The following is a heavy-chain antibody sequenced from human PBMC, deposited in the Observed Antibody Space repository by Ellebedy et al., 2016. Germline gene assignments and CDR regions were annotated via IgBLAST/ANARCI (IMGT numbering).Heavy chain of an antibody. CDR3: ARGMYYSDSSGYSAYLDL. CDR2: INAGNGNT. Sequence: ASVKVSCKGSGYSFTSYAMHWVRQAPGQRLEWMGWINAGNGNTKYSQKFQGRVTITRDTSATTAYMELSSLRFEDTAVYYCARGMYYSDSSGYSAYLDLWGRGTLVTVSS. CDR1: GYSFTSYA. J-gene: IGHJ2*01. D-gene: IGHD3-22*01. V-gene: IGHV1-3*01.